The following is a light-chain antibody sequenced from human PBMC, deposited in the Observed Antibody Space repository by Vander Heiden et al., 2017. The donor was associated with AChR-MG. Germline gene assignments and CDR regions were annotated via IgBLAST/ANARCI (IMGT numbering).Light chain of an antibody. Sequence: QSVLTQPPSVSAAPGQRVTISCTGSSSNLGAGYDVHWFQQLPKTAPNLVIANNFDRPSGVPDRFSGSKSGTSASLTITGLQAEDEADYYCQSYDSSLNVVFGGGTKVTVL. CDR1: SSNLGAGYD. J-gene: IGLJ2*01. CDR2: NNF. V-gene: IGLV1-40*01. CDR3: QSYDSSLNVV.